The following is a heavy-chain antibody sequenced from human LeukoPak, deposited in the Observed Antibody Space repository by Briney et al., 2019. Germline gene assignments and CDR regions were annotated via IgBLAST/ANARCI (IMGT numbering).Heavy chain of an antibody. Sequence: ASVKVSCKASGYTFTNYGISWLRQAPGQGLEWMGWISAYNGNIRYAQNLQGRVTMTTDTSTSTAYMELRSLRSEDTAVYYCARDYGSGSSDAFDIWGQGTMVTVSS. CDR2: ISAYNGNI. V-gene: IGHV1-18*01. D-gene: IGHD3-10*01. CDR1: GYTFTNYG. CDR3: ARDYGSGSSDAFDI. J-gene: IGHJ3*02.